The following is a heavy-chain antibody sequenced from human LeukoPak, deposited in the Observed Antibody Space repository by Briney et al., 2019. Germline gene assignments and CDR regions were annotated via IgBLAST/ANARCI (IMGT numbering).Heavy chain of an antibody. CDR1: GFTVSSNY. V-gene: IGHV3-66*01. CDR3: ARDQYSYAHAAH. CDR2: IYSGGTT. Sequence: GGSLRLSCAASGFTVSSNYMSWVRQAPGKGLEWVSVIYSGGTTYYADSVKGRFTISRANSKNTLHLQMNSLRAEDTAVYYCARDQYSYAHAAHWGQGTLVTVSS. J-gene: IGHJ4*02. D-gene: IGHD5-18*01.